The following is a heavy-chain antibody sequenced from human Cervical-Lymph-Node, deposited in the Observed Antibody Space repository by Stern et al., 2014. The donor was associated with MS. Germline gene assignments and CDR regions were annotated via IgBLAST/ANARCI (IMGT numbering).Heavy chain of an antibody. V-gene: IGHV3-48*01. J-gene: IGHJ3*02. CDR2: ISSSSSTI. CDR3: ARGVAAKGYAFDI. CDR1: GFTFSSYS. D-gene: IGHD2-15*01. Sequence: VQLVESGGGLVQPGGSLRLSCAASGFTFSSYSMNWVRQAPGKGLEWVSDISSSSSTIYYVDSVKGRFTISRDNAKNSLYLQMNSLRGEDTAVYYCARGVAAKGYAFDIWGQGTMVTVSS.